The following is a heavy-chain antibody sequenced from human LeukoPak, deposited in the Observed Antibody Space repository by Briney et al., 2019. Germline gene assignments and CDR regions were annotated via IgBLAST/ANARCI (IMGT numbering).Heavy chain of an antibody. CDR2: INPSSGGT. Sequence: ASVKVSCKASGYTFTGYYMHWVRQAPGQGLEWMGWINPSSGGTNYAQKFQGRVTMTTDTSTTTAYMDLRSLRSDDTAVYYCTRDHLAADGSDAFDIWGQGTMVTVSS. J-gene: IGHJ3*02. V-gene: IGHV1-2*02. D-gene: IGHD6-13*01. CDR1: GYTFTGYY. CDR3: TRDHLAADGSDAFDI.